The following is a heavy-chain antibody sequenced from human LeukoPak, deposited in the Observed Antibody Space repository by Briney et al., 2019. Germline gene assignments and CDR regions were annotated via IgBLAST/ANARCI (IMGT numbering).Heavy chain of an antibody. V-gene: IGHV4-4*02. J-gene: IGHJ2*01. CDR3: ASRDYGDWYFDL. D-gene: IGHD4-17*01. Sequence: TLSLTCAVSGGSISRSSWWSWVRQPPGKGLEWIGEIYQSGSTNYNPPLKGRVTISLDKSKNRFPLNLNSVTAADTAVYYCASRDYGDWYFDLWGRGTLVTVSS. CDR1: GGSISRSSW. CDR2: IYQSGST.